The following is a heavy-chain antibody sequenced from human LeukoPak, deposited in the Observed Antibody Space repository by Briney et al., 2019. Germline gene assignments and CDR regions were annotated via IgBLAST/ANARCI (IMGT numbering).Heavy chain of an antibody. V-gene: IGHV4-38-2*02. CDR2: IYHSGST. J-gene: IGHJ6*03. D-gene: IGHD5-24*01. CDR1: GYSISSVYY. Sequence: SETLSLTCTVSGYSISSVYYWGWIRQPPGKGLEWIGSIYHSGSTYYNPSLKSRVTISVDTPKNQFSLKLSSVTAADTAVYYCARTPLATTKYYYYYYMDVWGKGTTVTVSS. CDR3: ARTPLATTKYYYYYYMDV.